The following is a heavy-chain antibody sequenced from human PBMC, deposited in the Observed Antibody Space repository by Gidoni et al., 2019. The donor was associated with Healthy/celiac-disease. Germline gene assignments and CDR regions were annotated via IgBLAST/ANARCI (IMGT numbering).Heavy chain of an antibody. CDR2: IYTSGST. Sequence: QVQLQESGPGLVKPSQTLSLTCTVSGGSISSGSYYWSWIRQPAGKGLEWIGRIYTSGSTNYNPSLKSRVTISVDTSKNQFSLKLSSVTAADTAVYYCARDIDSSGYFDAFDIWGQGTMVTVSS. J-gene: IGHJ3*02. V-gene: IGHV4-61*02. D-gene: IGHD3-22*01. CDR3: ARDIDSSGYFDAFDI. CDR1: GGSISSGSYY.